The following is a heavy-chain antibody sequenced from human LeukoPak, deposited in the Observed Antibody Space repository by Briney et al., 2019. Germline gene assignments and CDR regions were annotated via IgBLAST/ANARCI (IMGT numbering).Heavy chain of an antibody. V-gene: IGHV4-34*01. CDR3: ARAWGIAVAGSWFDP. D-gene: IGHD6-19*01. Sequence: SETLSLTCAVYGGSFSGYYWSWIRQPPGKGLEWIGEINHSGSTNYNPSLKSRVTISVDTSKNQFSLKLSSVTAADTAVYYGARAWGIAVAGSWFDPWGQGTLVTVSS. J-gene: IGHJ5*02. CDR1: GGSFSGYY. CDR2: INHSGST.